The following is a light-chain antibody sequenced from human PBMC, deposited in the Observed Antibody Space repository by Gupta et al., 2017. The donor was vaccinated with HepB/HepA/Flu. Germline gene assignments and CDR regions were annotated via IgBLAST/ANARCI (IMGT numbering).Light chain of an antibody. V-gene: IGLV1-47*02. CDR2: NDD. CDR1: SSNVGRNN. CDR3: AAWDNSLSAYV. Sequence: QPVLTQPPLASGTPGQRVAISCSGSSSNVGRNNVYWYRQLPGTAPKLLIYNDDRRPSGVPDRFSGSKSGTSASLAISGLRSEDEADYYCAAWDNSLSAYVFGTGTWVTVL. J-gene: IGLJ1*01.